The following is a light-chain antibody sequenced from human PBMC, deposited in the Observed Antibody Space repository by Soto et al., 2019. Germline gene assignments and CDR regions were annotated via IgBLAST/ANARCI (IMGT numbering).Light chain of an antibody. CDR2: GNS. CDR3: KSYDSSLSGWV. J-gene: IGLJ3*02. V-gene: IGLV1-40*01. CDR1: SSNIGAGYD. Sequence: QYVLTQPPSVSGAPGPRVTISCTGSSSNIGAGYDVHWYQQLPGTAPKLLIYGNSNRPSEVPDRFSGSKSGTSASLAITGLQAEDEADYYCKSYDSSLSGWVFGGGTKLTVL.